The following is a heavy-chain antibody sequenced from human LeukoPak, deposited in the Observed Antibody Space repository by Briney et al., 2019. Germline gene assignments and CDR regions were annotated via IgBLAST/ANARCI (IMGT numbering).Heavy chain of an antibody. J-gene: IGHJ4*02. CDR2: ISRSGSTI. CDR3: ARDWSLTG. V-gene: IGHV3-48*02. Sequence: GGSLRLSCAASGFTFSSYSMNWVRQAPGKALEWVSYISRSGSTIYYADFVKGRFAISRDNGKNTLYLQLISLTDEDTAVYYCARDWSLTGWGQGTLVTVSS. CDR1: GFTFSSYS. D-gene: IGHD3-9*01.